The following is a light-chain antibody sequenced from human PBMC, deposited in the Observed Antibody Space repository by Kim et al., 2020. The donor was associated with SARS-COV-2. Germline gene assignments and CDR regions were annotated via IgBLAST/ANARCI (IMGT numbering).Light chain of an antibody. V-gene: IGLV3-1*01. Sequence: SYELTQPPSVSVSPGQTASITCSGDKLGDKYACWYQQKPGQSPVVVIYQDSKRPSGIPERFSGSNSGNTATLTISGTQAMDEADYYCQAWDSSTAAFGTG. CDR3: QAWDSSTAA. CDR2: QDS. CDR1: KLGDKY. J-gene: IGLJ1*01.